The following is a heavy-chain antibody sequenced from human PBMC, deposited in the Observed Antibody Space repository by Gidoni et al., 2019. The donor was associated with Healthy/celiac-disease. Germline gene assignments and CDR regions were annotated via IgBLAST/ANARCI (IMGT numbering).Heavy chain of an antibody. CDR1: GGSFSGYY. CDR3: ARAGPFTIFGVVTRKYYFDY. Sequence: QVQLQQWGAGLLKPSETLSLTCAVYGGSFSGYYWSWIRQPPGKGLEWIGEINHSGSTNYNPSLKSRVTISVDTSKNQFSLKLSSVTDADTAVYYCARAGPFTIFGVVTRKYYFDYWGQGTLVTVSS. D-gene: IGHD3-3*01. CDR2: INHSGST. V-gene: IGHV4-34*01. J-gene: IGHJ4*02.